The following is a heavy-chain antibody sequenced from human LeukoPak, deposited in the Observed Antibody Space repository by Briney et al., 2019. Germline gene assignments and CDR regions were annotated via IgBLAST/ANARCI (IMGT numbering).Heavy chain of an antibody. CDR3: ARDHFPLYYYDSSGYLGGFDY. Sequence: ASVKVSCKASGYTFTGYYMHWVRQAPGQGLEWMGWINPNSGGTNYAQKFQGWVTMTRDTSISTAYMELSRLRSDDTAVYYCARDHFPLYYYDSSGYLGGFDYWGQGTLVTVSS. CDR1: GYTFTGYY. D-gene: IGHD3-22*01. V-gene: IGHV1-2*04. J-gene: IGHJ4*02. CDR2: INPNSGGT.